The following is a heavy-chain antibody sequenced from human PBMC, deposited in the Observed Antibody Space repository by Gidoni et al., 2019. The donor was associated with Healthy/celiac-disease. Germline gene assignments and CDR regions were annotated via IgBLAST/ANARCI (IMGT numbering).Heavy chain of an antibody. CDR3: ARDRRELHLDAFDI. J-gene: IGHJ3*02. CDR2: IYYSGST. Sequence: QVQLQESGPGLSKPSETLSLTCPVSGGSVSSGSYYWSWIRQPPGKGLEWIVYIYYSGSTNYNPSLKSRVTISVDTSKNQFSLKLSSVTAADTAVYYCARDRRELHLDAFDIWGQGTMVTVSS. V-gene: IGHV4-61*01. CDR1: GGSVSSGSYY. D-gene: IGHD1-26*01.